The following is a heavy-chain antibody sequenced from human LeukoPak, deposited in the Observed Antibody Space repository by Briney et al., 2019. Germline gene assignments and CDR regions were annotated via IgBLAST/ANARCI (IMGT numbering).Heavy chain of an antibody. D-gene: IGHD7-27*01. J-gene: IGHJ3*02. CDR3: AKQLATTGDLYAFDI. V-gene: IGHV4-59*08. CDR1: GGSISSYY. Sequence: PSETLSLTCTVSGGSISSYYWSWIRQPPGKGLEWIGYIYYSGSTNYNPSLKSRVTISVDTSKNQFSLKLSSVTAADTAVYYCAKQLATTGDLYAFDIWGQGTMVTVSS. CDR2: IYYSGST.